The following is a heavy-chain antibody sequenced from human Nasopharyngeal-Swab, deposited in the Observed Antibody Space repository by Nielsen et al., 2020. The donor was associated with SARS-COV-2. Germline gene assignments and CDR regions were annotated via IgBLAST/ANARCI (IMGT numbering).Heavy chain of an antibody. CDR1: GFTFSSYG. V-gene: IGHV3-33*01. J-gene: IGHJ4*02. CDR3: AREGIVGATTGLDY. D-gene: IGHD1-26*01. CDR2: IWYVGSNK. Sequence: GESLKISCAASGFTFSSYGMHWVRQAPGKGLEWVAVIWYVGSNKYYADSVKGRFTISRDNSKNTLYLQMNSLRAEDTAVYYCAREGIVGATTGLDYWGQGTLVTVSS.